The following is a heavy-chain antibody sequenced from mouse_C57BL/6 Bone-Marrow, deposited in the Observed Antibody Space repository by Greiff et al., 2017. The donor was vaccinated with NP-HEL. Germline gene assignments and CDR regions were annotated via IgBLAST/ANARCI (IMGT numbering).Heavy chain of an antibody. J-gene: IGHJ2*01. Sequence: EVKVVESGGDLVKPGGSLKLSCAASGFTFSSYGMSWVRQTPDKRLEWVATISSGGSYTYYPDSVKGRFTISRDNAKNTLYLQMSSLKSEDTAMYYCARRDYGDFDYWGQGTTLTVSS. CDR3: ARRDYGDFDY. V-gene: IGHV5-6*02. D-gene: IGHD2-4*01. CDR2: ISSGGSYT. CDR1: GFTFSSYG.